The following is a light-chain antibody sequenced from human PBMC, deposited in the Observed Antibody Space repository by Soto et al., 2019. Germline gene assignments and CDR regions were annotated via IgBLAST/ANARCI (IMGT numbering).Light chain of an antibody. CDR1: QDVARN. J-gene: IGKJ1*01. Sequence: EIAMTQSPATLSVSPGARATLSCRASQDVARNVAWYQQRPGQSPRLLIYKASTLKSGVPSRFSGSGSGTDFTLTISRLEPEDFAVYYCQQYGSSPTTFGQGTKVDI. CDR2: KAS. V-gene: IGKV3-20*01. CDR3: QQYGSSPTT.